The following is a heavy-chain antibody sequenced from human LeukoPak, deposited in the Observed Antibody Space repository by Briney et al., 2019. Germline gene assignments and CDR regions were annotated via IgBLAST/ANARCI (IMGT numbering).Heavy chain of an antibody. CDR3: ARVVHYYDVSGYSFDL. D-gene: IGHD3-22*01. J-gene: IGHJ2*01. CDR2: IYYTGST. Sequence: SETLSLTCSVAGGSISTSDYYWGWIRQTPGKGLEWIASIYYTGSTYYRPSLRSRVTMSVDTSKNQFSLKLSTVTAADTAVYYCARVVHYYDVSGYSFDLWGRGTLVTVSS. V-gene: IGHV4-39*01. CDR1: GGSISTSDYY.